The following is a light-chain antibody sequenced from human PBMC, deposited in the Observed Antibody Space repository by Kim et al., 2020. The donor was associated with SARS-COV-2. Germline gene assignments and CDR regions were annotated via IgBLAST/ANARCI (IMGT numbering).Light chain of an antibody. CDR1: QSVLYSSNNKSY. CDR3: QQYYSSNA. V-gene: IGKV4-1*01. J-gene: IGKJ4*01. CDR2: WAS. Sequence: RATINCKSSQSVLYSSNNKSYLAWYQQKSGQPPKLLIYWASTRQSGVPARFSGSGSGTDFTLTISSLQAEDVAVYYCQQYYSSNAFGGGTKVEIK.